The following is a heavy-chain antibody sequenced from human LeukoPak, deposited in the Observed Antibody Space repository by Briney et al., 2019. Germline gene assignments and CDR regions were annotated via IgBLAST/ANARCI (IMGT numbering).Heavy chain of an antibody. J-gene: IGHJ6*02. V-gene: IGHV4-59*08. CDR2: IYYSGGT. CDR1: GGSISSYY. Sequence: SETLSLTCTVSGGSISSYYWSWIRQPPGKGLEWIGYIYYSGGTNYNPSLKSRVTISVDTSKNQFSLKLSSVTAADTAVYYCARLGIDSSSWSPKRLRYYYGMDVWGQGTTVTVSS. D-gene: IGHD6-13*01. CDR3: ARLGIDSSSWSPKRLRYYYGMDV.